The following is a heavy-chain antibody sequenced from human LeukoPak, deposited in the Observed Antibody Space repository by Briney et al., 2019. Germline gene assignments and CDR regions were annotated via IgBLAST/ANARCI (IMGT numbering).Heavy chain of an antibody. Sequence: GGSLRLSCAASGFTFSSYAMHWVRQAPGKGLEWVAVISYDGSNKYYADSVKGRFTISRDNSKNTLYLQMNSLRAEDTAVYYCAKEPTSYYYYGMDVWGKGTTVTVSS. J-gene: IGHJ6*04. V-gene: IGHV3-30*04. CDR2: ISYDGSNK. CDR3: AKEPTSYYYYGMDV. CDR1: GFTFSSYA.